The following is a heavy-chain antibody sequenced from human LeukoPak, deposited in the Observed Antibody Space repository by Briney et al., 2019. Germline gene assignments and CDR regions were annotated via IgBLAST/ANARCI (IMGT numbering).Heavy chain of an antibody. CDR3: ARDIPRIAVAVGSF. J-gene: IGHJ4*02. Sequence: PGGSLRLSCAAPGFTFSSYGMHWVRQAPGKGLEWVAFIRYDGSNKYYADSVKGRFTISRDNSKNTLYLQMNSLRAEDTAVYYCARDIPRIAVAVGSFWGQGTLVTVSS. CDR1: GFTFSSYG. D-gene: IGHD6-19*01. CDR2: IRYDGSNK. V-gene: IGHV3-30*02.